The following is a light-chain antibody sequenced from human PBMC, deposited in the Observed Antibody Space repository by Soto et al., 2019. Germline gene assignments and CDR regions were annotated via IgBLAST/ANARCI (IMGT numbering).Light chain of an antibody. Sequence: QSVLTQPASVSGSPGQSITISCTGTSSDVGGYNYVSWYQQHPGKAPKLMIYDVSNRPSGVSYRFSGSKSGNTASLTISGLQAEDEADYYCSSYTSSSPVVFGGGTKVTVL. CDR2: DVS. CDR3: SSYTSSSPVV. J-gene: IGLJ2*01. CDR1: SSDVGGYNY. V-gene: IGLV2-14*01.